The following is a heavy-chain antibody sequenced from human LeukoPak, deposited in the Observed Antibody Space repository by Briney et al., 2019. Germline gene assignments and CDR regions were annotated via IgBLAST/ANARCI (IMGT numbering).Heavy chain of an antibody. CDR3: ATDLDIEMVMGFDY. CDR2: FDPQDGET. CDR1: GYSLTELS. V-gene: IGHV1-24*01. Sequence: ASVKDSCQFSGYSLTELSMHWVRQARGKGLEWMGGFDPQDGETIYAQKFQGRVTMTEDTSTDTAYMELSSLRSEDTAVYDCATDLDIEMVMGFDYWGQGTLVTVSS. D-gene: IGHD2-15*01. J-gene: IGHJ4*02.